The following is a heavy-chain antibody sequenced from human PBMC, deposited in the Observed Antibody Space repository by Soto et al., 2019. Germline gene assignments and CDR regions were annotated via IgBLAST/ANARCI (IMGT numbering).Heavy chain of an antibody. CDR3: ARGHYYDSSGNWFDP. CDR1: GGSISNYY. CDR2: IYYSGST. J-gene: IGHJ5*02. Sequence: NPSETLSLTCTVSGGSISNYYWSWIRQPPGKGLEWIGYIYYSGSTNYNPSLKSRVTISVDTSKNQFSLKLSSVTAADTAVYYCARGHYYDSSGNWFDPWGQGTLVTVSS. D-gene: IGHD3-22*01. V-gene: IGHV4-59*08.